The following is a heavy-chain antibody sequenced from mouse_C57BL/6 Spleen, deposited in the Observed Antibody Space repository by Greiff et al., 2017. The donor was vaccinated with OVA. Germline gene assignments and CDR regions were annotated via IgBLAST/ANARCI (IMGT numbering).Heavy chain of an antibody. Sequence: QVQLQQSGPELVKPGASVKISCKASGYAFSSSWMNWVKQRPGKGLEWIGRIYPGDGDTNYNGKFKGKATLTADKSSSTAYMQLSSLTSEDSAVYFCARFGHYYGSSLGYFDVWGTGTTVTVSS. CDR3: ARFGHYYGSSLGYFDV. D-gene: IGHD1-1*01. CDR1: GYAFSSSW. CDR2: IYPGDGDT. J-gene: IGHJ1*03. V-gene: IGHV1-82*01.